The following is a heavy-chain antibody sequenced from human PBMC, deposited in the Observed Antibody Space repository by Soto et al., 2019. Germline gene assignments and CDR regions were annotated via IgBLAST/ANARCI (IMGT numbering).Heavy chain of an antibody. V-gene: IGHV1-69*12. J-gene: IGHJ3*02. Sequence: QFQLVQSGAEVKKPGSSVKVSCKASGGSLNSFALSWMRQAPGQGLEWMGGIIPVFGTTKYAERFQGRVTKAAEESTSTAYLQLSSLRSEDTAVYYCARDKGAIFGVVNDAFEIWGQGTLVTVSS. D-gene: IGHD3-3*01. CDR2: IIPVFGTT. CDR3: ARDKGAIFGVVNDAFEI. CDR1: GGSLNSFA.